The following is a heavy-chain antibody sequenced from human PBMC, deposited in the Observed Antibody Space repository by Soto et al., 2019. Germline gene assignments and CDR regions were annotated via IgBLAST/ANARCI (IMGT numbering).Heavy chain of an antibody. CDR2: ISSSSSYI. Sequence: PGGSLRLSCAASGFTFSSYSMNWVRQAPGKGLEWVSSISSSSSYIYYADSVKGRFTISRDNAKNSLYLQMNSLRAEDTAVYYCARGAEYSGYDVNFDYWGQGTLVTVSS. J-gene: IGHJ4*02. D-gene: IGHD5-12*01. CDR3: ARGAEYSGYDVNFDY. CDR1: GFTFSSYS. V-gene: IGHV3-21*01.